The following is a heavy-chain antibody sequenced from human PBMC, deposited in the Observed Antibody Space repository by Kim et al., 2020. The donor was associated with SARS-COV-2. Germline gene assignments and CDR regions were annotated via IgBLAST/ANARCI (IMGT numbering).Heavy chain of an antibody. Sequence: ASVKVSCKASGYTFTGYYMHWVRQAPGQGLEWMGWINPNSGGTNYAQKFQGWVTMTRDTSISTAYMELSRLRSDDTAVYYCARGPIAGYSDAFDIWGQGTMVTVSS. V-gene: IGHV1-2*04. CDR3: ARGPIAGYSDAFDI. CDR2: INPNSGGT. J-gene: IGHJ3*02. CDR1: GYTFTGYY. D-gene: IGHD2-21*01.